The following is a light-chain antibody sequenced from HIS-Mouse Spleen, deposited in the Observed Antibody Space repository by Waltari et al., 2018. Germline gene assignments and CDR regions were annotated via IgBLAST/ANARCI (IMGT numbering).Light chain of an antibody. J-gene: IGKJ4*01. V-gene: IGKV3-11*01. Sequence: IVLTQSPATLCMSPGDSATLSCRASQSVSSSLAWYQQKPGKAPRLLIYDASNRATGIPARFSGSGSGTDFTLTISSLEPEDFAAYYCQQRSNWPRLTFGGGTKVEIK. CDR1: QSVSSS. CDR3: QQRSNWPRLT. CDR2: DAS.